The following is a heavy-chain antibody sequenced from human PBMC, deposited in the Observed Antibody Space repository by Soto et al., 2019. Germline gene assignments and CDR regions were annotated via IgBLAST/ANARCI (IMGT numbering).Heavy chain of an antibody. V-gene: IGHV3-64D*06. Sequence: PGGSLRLSCSASGLSLSNSVMHWVRQTPGKGLEYVSAIGASGYSTYYADSVKGRFIISRDNSKNTLYLQMSSLRTEDTAVYYCVKDSNRTATFDYWGQGTLVTVSS. J-gene: IGHJ4*02. CDR1: GLSLSNSV. CDR3: VKDSNRTATFDY. CDR2: IGASGYST. D-gene: IGHD2-21*02.